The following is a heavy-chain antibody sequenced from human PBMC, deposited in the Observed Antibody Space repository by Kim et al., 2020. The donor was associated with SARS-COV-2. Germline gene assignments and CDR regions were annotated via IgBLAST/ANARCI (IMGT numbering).Heavy chain of an antibody. Sequence: SETLSLTCTVYGGSISSYYWSWIRQPPGKGLEWIGYIYYSGSTNYNPSLKSRVTISVDTSKNQFSLKLRSVTAADTAVYYCARDSAITFGGAYYYYYGMDVWGQGTAVTVSS. J-gene: IGHJ6*02. CDR2: IYYSGST. CDR1: GGSISSYY. CDR3: ARDSAITFGGAYYYYYGMDV. V-gene: IGHV4-59*01. D-gene: IGHD3-16*01.